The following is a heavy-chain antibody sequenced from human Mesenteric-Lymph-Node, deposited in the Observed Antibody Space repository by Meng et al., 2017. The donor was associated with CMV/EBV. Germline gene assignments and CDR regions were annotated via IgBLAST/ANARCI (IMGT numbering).Heavy chain of an antibody. CDR1: YY. V-gene: IGHV4-34*01. CDR3: ARVGGQNNDFWSGFYTRQNYFDY. D-gene: IGHD3-3*01. CDR2: SNHGGNT. Sequence: YYGGWMRQAPGKGLGWIGESNHGGNTNYNPSLQSRVTISMDTSKSQFSLRLSSVTAADTAVYFCARVGGQNNDFWSGFYTRQNYFDYWSQGTLVTVSS. J-gene: IGHJ4*02.